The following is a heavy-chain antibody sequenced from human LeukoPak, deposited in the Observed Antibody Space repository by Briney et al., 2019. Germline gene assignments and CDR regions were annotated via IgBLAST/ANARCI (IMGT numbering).Heavy chain of an antibody. J-gene: IGHJ4*02. CDR1: GASISSYY. CDR2: LYSTGTT. Sequence: SETLSLTCTVSGASISSYYWSWIRQPAEKGLEWIGRLYSTGTTKYNPSLKSRVTMSVDTSKSQFSLKLNSVTAADTAVYYCVTCRAYIRGGFDFWGQGALVTVSS. CDR3: VTCRAYIRGGFDF. D-gene: IGHD3-10*01. V-gene: IGHV4-4*07.